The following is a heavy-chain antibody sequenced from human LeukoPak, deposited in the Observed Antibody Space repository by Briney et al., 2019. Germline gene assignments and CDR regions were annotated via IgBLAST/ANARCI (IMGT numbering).Heavy chain of an antibody. CDR3: ARRIRGTYGMDV. V-gene: IGHV7-4-1*02. Sequence: ASVKVSCKASGYTFTSYGMNWVRQAPGQGLEWMGWINTNTGNPTYAQGFTGRFVFSLDTFVSTTYVQISSLEAEDTAVYYCARRIRGTYGMDVWGQGTTVSVSS. J-gene: IGHJ6*02. D-gene: IGHD3-10*01. CDR1: GYTFTSYG. CDR2: INTNTGNP.